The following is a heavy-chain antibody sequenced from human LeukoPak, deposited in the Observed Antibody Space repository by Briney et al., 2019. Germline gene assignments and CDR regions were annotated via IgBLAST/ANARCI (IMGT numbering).Heavy chain of an antibody. CDR2: INPSGGST. V-gene: IGHV1-46*01. J-gene: IGHJ6*02. CDR3: AREDVVLVDAVRYYYYGMDV. Sequence: ASVKVSRKASGYTFTSYYMHWVRQAPGQGLEWMGIINPSGGSTSYAQKFQDRVTMTRDTSTSTVYMELSSLKSEDTAVYYCAREDVVLVDAVRYYYYGMDVWGQGTTVTVSS. CDR1: GYTFTSYY. D-gene: IGHD2-8*01.